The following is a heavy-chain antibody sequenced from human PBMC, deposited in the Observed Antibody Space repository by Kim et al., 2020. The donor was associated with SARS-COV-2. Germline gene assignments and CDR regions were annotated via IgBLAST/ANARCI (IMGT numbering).Heavy chain of an antibody. V-gene: IGHV3-33*06. Sequence: GGSLRLSCAASGFTFSSYAMHWVRQAPGKGLEWVALIWNDGINKYYADSVKGRFTISRDNSKNTLYLQMNSLRAEDTAVYYCAKDIDDFIPARVSYYGMDVWGQGTTVTVSS. D-gene: IGHD6-13*01. CDR3: AKDIDDFIPARVSYYGMDV. CDR1: GFTFSSYA. J-gene: IGHJ6*02. CDR2: IWNDGINK.